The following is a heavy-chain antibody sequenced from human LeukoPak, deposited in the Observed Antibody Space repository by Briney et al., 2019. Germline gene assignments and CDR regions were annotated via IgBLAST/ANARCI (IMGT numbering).Heavy chain of an antibody. V-gene: IGHV3-66*04. CDR3: ARPAAPAFGHYYDISGWALDI. CDR2: IYSGGST. Sequence: GGSLRLSCAASGFTVSSNYMSWVRQAPGKGLEWVSVIYSGGSTYYADSVKGRFTISRDNSKNTLYLQMNSLRAEDTAVYYCARPAAPAFGHYYDISGWALDIWGQGTMVTVSS. J-gene: IGHJ3*02. D-gene: IGHD3-22*01. CDR1: GFTVSSNY.